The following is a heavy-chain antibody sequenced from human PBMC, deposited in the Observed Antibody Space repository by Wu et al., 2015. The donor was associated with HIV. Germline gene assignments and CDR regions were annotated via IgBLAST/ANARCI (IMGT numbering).Heavy chain of an antibody. Sequence: QVQLVQSGAEVKKPGSSVKVSCKASGGTFSSYAINWVRQAPGQGLEWMGWINPNSGGTNYAQKFQGRVTMTRDTSISTAYMELSRLRSDDTAVYYCARGPVGYYGSGSYIDYWGPGERWSPSPQ. CDR1: GGTFSSYA. CDR3: ARGPVGYYGSGSYIDY. D-gene: IGHD3-10*01. J-gene: IGHJ4*02. V-gene: IGHV1-2*02. CDR2: INPNSGGT.